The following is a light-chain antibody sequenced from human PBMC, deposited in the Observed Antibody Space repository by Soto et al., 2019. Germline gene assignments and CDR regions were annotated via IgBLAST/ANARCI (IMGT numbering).Light chain of an antibody. CDR3: QQYNYYSPLA. J-gene: IGKJ1*01. V-gene: IGKV1-5*03. CDR2: KAS. Sequence: DIQMTQSPSTLSASVGDRVTITCRASQTIGSWLAWYQQKPGKAPNLLIYKASTLERGVPSRFSGSGSGTEFTLIISRLQPDDFAAYYCQQYNYYSPLAFGQGTKVEIK. CDR1: QTIGSW.